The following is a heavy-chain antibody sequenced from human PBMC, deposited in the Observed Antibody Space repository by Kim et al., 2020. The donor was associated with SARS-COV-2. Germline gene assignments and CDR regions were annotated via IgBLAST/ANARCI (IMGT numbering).Heavy chain of an antibody. CDR2: IIPMFGSS. V-gene: IGHV1-69*13. J-gene: IGHJ6*04. Sequence: SVKVSCKASGDTFSTYAISWVRQAPGQGLEWMGGIIPMFGSSNYAQKFQGRVTITADESTTTAYMELSSLRSEDTAVYYCARKIPQEIVVVPGAVVEYYGMDVWGKGTTVSVTT. CDR1: GDTFSTYA. D-gene: IGHD2-2*01. CDR3: ARKIPQEIVVVPGAVVEYYGMDV.